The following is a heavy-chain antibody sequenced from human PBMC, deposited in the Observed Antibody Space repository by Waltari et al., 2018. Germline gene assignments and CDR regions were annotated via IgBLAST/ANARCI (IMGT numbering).Heavy chain of an antibody. CDR2: VHRSGKI. V-gene: IGHV4-4*02. Sequence: QVHLQESGPGLVQPSGTLSLTCAVSGDSLSSNPWWSWVRQPPGTGLEWVGQVHRSGKINYNPSLESRVTMSMDTSNNQFSLRVTSATASDTAVYYCARDRGRGLYLDSWGQGTLVTVSP. J-gene: IGHJ4*02. D-gene: IGHD2-15*01. CDR1: GDSLSSNPW. CDR3: ARDRGRGLYLDS.